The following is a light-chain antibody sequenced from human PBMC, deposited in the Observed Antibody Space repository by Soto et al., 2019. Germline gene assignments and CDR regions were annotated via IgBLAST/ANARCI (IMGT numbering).Light chain of an antibody. J-gene: IGKJ4*01. CDR2: GAS. V-gene: IGKV3-15*01. CDR3: QQYNNWPLT. CDR1: QSVSTN. Sequence: EVVVTQSPATLSVSPGERVTLSCRASQSVSTNLAWYQQKPGQAPRHLIYGASTRATDIPARFSGSGSGTEFPLTISSLQSEDLAVYYCQQYNNWPLTFGGGTKVEIK.